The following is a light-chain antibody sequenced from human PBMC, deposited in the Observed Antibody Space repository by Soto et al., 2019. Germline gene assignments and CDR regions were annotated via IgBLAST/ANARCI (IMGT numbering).Light chain of an antibody. Sequence: QSALTQPASVSGSPGQSITISCTGTSSDVGRYNYVSWYQRHPGKAPKLMIYDVSNRPSGVSNRFSGSKSGNTASLTISGLQAEDEADYYCSSYTSSSILVFGTGTKLTVL. CDR3: SSYTSSSILV. V-gene: IGLV2-14*03. CDR1: SSDVGRYNY. CDR2: DVS. J-gene: IGLJ1*01.